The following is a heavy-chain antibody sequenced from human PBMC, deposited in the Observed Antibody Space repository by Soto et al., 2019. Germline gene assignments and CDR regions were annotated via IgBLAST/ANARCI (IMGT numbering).Heavy chain of an antibody. CDR1: DDSIDSDKYY. J-gene: IGHJ4*02. D-gene: IGHD3-9*01. V-gene: IGHV4-39*01. CDR2: IYYRGNA. Sequence: SETLSLTCSVSDDSIDSDKYYWGWIRQPPGKGLEWIGSIYYRGNAYYNPSLQTRVTISLDKSKSQFSLKLNSVTAADSAVYFCARLEGLATISCYFDFWGPGALVTVSS. CDR3: ARLEGLATISCYFDF.